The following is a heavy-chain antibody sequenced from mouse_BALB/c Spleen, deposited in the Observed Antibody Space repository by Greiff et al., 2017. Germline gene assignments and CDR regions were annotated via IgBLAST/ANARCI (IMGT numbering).Heavy chain of an antibody. V-gene: IGHV1-55*01. J-gene: IGHJ4*01. Sequence: QVQLQQPGAELVKPGTSVKLSCKASGYNFTSYWINWVKLRPGQGLEWIGDIYPGSGSTNYNEKFKSKATLTVDTSSSTAYMQLSSLASEDSALYYGARWYGAMDYWGQGTSVTVSS. CDR3: ARWYGAMDY. D-gene: IGHD2-10*02. CDR1: GYNFTSYW. CDR2: IYPGSGST.